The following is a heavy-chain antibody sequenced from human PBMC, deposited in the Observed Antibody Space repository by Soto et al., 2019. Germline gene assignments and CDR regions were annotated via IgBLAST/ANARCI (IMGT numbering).Heavy chain of an antibody. CDR3: ARLRDSDGMDV. D-gene: IGHD1-26*01. Sequence: QVQLVQSGAEVKKPGSSVKVSCKASGGTFSSYTISWVRQAPGQGLEWMGRIIPILGIANYAEKFQGRVTITADKSTSTAYMELSSLRSEDTAVYYCARLRDSDGMDVWGQGTTVTVSS. CDR1: GGTFSSYT. J-gene: IGHJ6*02. CDR2: IIPILGIA. V-gene: IGHV1-69*02.